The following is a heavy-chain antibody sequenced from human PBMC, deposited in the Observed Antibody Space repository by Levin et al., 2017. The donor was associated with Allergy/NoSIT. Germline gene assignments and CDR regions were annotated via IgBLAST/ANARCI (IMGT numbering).Heavy chain of an antibody. CDR1: GFSLSPSGVG. CDR3: AHSGGSFNDILTSYY. CDR2: IYLNDDK. J-gene: IGHJ4*02. D-gene: IGHD3-9*01. V-gene: IGHV2-5*01. Sequence: SGPTLVKPTQTLTLTCTFSGFSLSPSGVGVGWIRQPPGTALEWLALIYLNDDKRYSPSLKSRLTITKDTSKNQVVLTMTNMDPVDTATYYCAHSGGSFNDILTSYYWGQGTLVTVSS.